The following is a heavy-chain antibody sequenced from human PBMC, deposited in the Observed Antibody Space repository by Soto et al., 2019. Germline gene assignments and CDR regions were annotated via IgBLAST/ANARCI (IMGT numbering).Heavy chain of an antibody. CDR3: ARSVEGHFDY. CDR2: MTSDTKTI. D-gene: IGHD6-19*01. V-gene: IGHV3-48*02. J-gene: IGHJ4*02. CDR1: GFTFRIYS. Sequence: EVHLVESGGGLVQPGGSLRLSCAASGFTFRIYSMNWVRQAPGKGLEWISYMTSDTKTIKYADSVKGRFTITRDNDKNSVYLQMTSLRDEDTAVYYCARSVEGHFDYWGQGTLVTVSS.